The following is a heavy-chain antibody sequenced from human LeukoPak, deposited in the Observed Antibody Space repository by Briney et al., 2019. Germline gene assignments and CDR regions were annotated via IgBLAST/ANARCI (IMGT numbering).Heavy chain of an antibody. Sequence: ASETLSLTCAVYGGSFSGYYWSWIRQPPGKGLEWIGEINHSGSTNYNPSLKSRVTISVDTSKNQFSLKLTSVTAADTAVYYCARGVGAVYWYFDLWGRGTLVTVSS. CDR1: GGSFSGYY. CDR2: INHSGST. J-gene: IGHJ2*01. D-gene: IGHD1-26*01. V-gene: IGHV4-34*01. CDR3: ARGVGAVYWYFDL.